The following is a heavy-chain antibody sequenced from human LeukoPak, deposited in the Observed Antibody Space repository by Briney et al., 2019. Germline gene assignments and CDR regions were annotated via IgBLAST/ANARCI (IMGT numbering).Heavy chain of an antibody. Sequence: GGSLRLSCAASGFTFSNAWMSWVRQAPGKGLEWVGRIKSKTDGGTTDYAAPLKCKFTISRDDTPNTLYLQMNSLKTEDTAVYYCTTGAPRAYSGSYSNCWGQGTLVTVSS. CDR1: GFTFSNAW. CDR3: TTGAPRAYSGSYSNC. CDR2: IKSKTDGGTT. V-gene: IGHV3-15*01. J-gene: IGHJ4*02. D-gene: IGHD1-26*01.